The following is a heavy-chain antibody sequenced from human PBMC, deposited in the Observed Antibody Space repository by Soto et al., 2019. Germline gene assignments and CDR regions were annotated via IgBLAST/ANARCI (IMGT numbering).Heavy chain of an antibody. J-gene: IGHJ4*02. D-gene: IGHD4-17*01. Sequence: QITLKESGPTLVKPTQTLTLTCTFSGFSLITRGVGVGWIRQPPGKALEWLAVIYWDDDKRYSPSLQSRLTITRDTSKNQAVLTMSNMDPVDTATYSCAHPQDYGTVGYWGQGTLVTVSS. CDR2: IYWDDDK. CDR3: AHPQDYGTVGY. CDR1: GFSLITRGVG. V-gene: IGHV2-5*02.